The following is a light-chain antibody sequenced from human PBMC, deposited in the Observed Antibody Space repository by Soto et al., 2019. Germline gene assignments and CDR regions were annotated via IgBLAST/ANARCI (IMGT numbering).Light chain of an antibody. CDR2: DVS. J-gene: IGLJ2*01. CDR1: SSDVGGYNY. CDR3: CSYGLTSPIL. V-gene: IGLV2-11*01. Sequence: QSALTQPRSVSGSPGQSVTISCTGTSSDVGGYNYVSWYQQHPGKAPKLMIYDVSKRPSGVSHRFSGSKSGNTASLTISGLQADDEADYYCCSYGLTSPILFGGGTKLTVL.